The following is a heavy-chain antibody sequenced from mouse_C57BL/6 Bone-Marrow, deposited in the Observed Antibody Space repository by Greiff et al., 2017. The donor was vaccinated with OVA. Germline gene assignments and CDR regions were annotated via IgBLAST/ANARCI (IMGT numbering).Heavy chain of an antibody. CDR3: ARGYDYDGAC. D-gene: IGHD2-4*01. CDR2: ISRGSSTI. Sequence: EVQVVESGGGLVKPGGSLKLSCAASGFTFSDYGMHWVRQAPEKGLEWVAYISRGSSTIYYADTVKGRFTIARDNAKNTLFLQMTSLRSEDTAMYYCARGYDYDGACGGQGTLVTVSA. J-gene: IGHJ3*01. V-gene: IGHV5-17*01. CDR1: GFTFSDYG.